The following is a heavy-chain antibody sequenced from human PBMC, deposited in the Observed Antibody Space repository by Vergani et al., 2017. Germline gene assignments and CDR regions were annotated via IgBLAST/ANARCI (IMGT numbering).Heavy chain of an antibody. D-gene: IGHD2-21*01. CDR1: GYIFKNYY. Sequence: VQLVQSGAEVRKPGASVTVSCTASGYIFKNYYIHWLRQAPGQAFKGRGILNPTTGHTTSAQKFMGRVDMTRDPSTDTSTRTVQMTLSSLRSEDTAVYYCARSIGYCAGATCRAYYFDHWGQGTRVTVSS. J-gene: IGHJ5*02. V-gene: IGHV1-46*02. CDR2: LNPTTGHT. CDR3: ARSIGYCAGATCRAYYFDH.